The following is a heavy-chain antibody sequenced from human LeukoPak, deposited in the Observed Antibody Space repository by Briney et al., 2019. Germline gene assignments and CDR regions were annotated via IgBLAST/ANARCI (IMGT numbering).Heavy chain of an antibody. CDR3: ARDSFYCSSTSCEAFDI. J-gene: IGHJ3*02. D-gene: IGHD2-2*01. CDR1: QFTFSSYW. CDR2: IKQDGSEK. Sequence: GGSLRLSCAASQFTFSSYWMNWVRQAPGKGLEWVANIKQDGSEKYYVDSLKGRFTISRDNAKNSLYLQMNSLRAEDTAVYYCARDSFYCSSTSCEAFDIWGQGTMVTVSS. V-gene: IGHV3-7*01.